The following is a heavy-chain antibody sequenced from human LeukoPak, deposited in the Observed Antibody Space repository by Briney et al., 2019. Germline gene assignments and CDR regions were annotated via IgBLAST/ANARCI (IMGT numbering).Heavy chain of an antibody. CDR1: GFTFSSYE. CDR2: ISSSGSTI. J-gene: IGHJ5*02. D-gene: IGHD1-1*01. Sequence: GGSLRLSCAASGFTFSSYEMNWVRQAPGKGLEWVSYISSSGSTIYYADSVKGRFTISRDNAKNSLYLQMNSLRAEDTAVYYCARRASWNGWFDPWGKGTLVTVSS. CDR3: ARRASWNGWFDP. V-gene: IGHV3-48*03.